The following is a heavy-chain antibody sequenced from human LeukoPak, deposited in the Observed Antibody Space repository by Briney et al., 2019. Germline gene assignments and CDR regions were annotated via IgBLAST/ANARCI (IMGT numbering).Heavy chain of an antibody. V-gene: IGHV4-4*07. Sequence: PSETLSLTCTVSGGSISGYYWTWIRQPAGKGLEWIGRVSDSGRAYYNPSLESRVTISLDTSNSQFSLKVTSVTAADTAVYYCARGRVMTPLAAYYSFVNWGQGTLVSVSS. CDR3: ARGRVMTPLAAYYSFVN. CDR1: GGSISGYY. J-gene: IGHJ4*02. D-gene: IGHD2-15*01. CDR2: VSDSGRA.